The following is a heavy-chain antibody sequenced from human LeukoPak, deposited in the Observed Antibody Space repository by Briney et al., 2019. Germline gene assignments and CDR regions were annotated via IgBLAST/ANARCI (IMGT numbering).Heavy chain of an antibody. J-gene: IGHJ4*02. D-gene: IGHD5-12*01. CDR3: ARGGDIVAMSYFDY. V-gene: IGHV3-48*04. CDR2: ISSSSTI. Sequence: GGSLRLSCAASGFTFSSYSMNWVRQAPGKGLEWVSYISSSSTIYYADSVKGRFTISRDNAKNSLYLQMNSLRAEDTAVYYCARGGDIVAMSYFDYWGQGTLVTVSS. CDR1: GFTFSSYS.